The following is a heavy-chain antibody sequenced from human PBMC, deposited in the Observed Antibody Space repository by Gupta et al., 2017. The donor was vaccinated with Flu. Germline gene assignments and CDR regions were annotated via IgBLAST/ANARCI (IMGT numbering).Heavy chain of an antibody. CDR2: INHSGST. D-gene: IGHD5-18*01. CDR1: GGSFSGYY. V-gene: IGHV4-34*01. J-gene: IGHJ4*02. Sequence: QVQLQQWGAGLLKPSETLSLTCAVYGGSFSGYYWSWIRQPPGKGLEWIGEINHSGSTNYNPSLKSRVTISVDTSKNQFSLKLSSVTAADTAVYYCARTQTGGYSYGYAIYFDYWGQGTLVTVSS. CDR3: ARTQTGGYSYGYAIYFDY.